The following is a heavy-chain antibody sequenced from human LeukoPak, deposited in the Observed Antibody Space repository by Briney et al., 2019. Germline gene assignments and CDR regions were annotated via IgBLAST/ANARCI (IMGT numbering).Heavy chain of an antibody. J-gene: IGHJ4*02. V-gene: IGHV3-7*01. CDR2: IKPDGRDK. CDR3: ARTGLGMYSFDY. Sequence: GGSLRLSCAASGFTFSNYWMTWVRQAPGKGLEWVANIKPDGRDKYYVDSVEGRFTISRDNAKNSVYLQMNSLRLEDTAVYYCARTGLGMYSFDYWGQGTLVTVSS. D-gene: IGHD3/OR15-3a*01. CDR1: GFTFSNYW.